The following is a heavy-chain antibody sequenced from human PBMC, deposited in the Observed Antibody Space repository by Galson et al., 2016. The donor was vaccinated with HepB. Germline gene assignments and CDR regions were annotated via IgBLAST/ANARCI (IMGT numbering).Heavy chain of an antibody. D-gene: IGHD3-16*01. CDR1: GFSFSGYS. Sequence: SLRVSCAASGFSFSGYSMNWVHQAPGKGLEWLSHITSSSGSIYYADSVKGRFTISRDNAKNSLFLQMNSLRAEDTAVYYCASFGDWDYYGMDVWGKGTRSSSLQ. J-gene: IGHJ6*04. V-gene: IGHV3-48*01. CDR3: ASFGDWDYYGMDV. CDR2: ITSSSGSI.